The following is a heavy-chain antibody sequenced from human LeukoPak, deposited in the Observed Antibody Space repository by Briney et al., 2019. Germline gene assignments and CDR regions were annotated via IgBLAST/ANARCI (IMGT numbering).Heavy chain of an antibody. CDR3: ARGPH. J-gene: IGHJ4*02. CDR1: GYTFTSYS. V-gene: IGHV1-3*01. Sequence: ASVKVSCKASGYTFTSYSIHWVRQAPGQRPEWMGWINVGDGKSKSSQSFQGRVAITRDTSASTVYMELSSLRSEDTAVYYCARGPHWGQGTLVTVSS. CDR2: INVGDGKS.